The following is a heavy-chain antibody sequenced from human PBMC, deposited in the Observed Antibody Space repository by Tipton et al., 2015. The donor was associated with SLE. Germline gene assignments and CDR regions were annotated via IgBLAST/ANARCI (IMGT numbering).Heavy chain of an antibody. CDR1: GGSISSYY. CDR2: IYYSGST. J-gene: IGHJ3*02. Sequence: TLSLTCTVSGGSISSYYWGWIRQSPGKGLEWIGSIYYSGSTYYNPSLKSRVTISVDTSKNQFSLKLSSVTAADTAVYYCARDQGTGGAFDIWGQGTMVTVSS. V-gene: IGHV4-39*07. CDR3: ARDQGTGGAFDI. D-gene: IGHD7-27*01.